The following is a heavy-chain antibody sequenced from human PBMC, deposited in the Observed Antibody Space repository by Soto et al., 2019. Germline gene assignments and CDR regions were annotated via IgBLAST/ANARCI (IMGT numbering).Heavy chain of an antibody. V-gene: IGHV4-39*07. CDR2: IYYSGST. Sequence: SETLYLTCTVSGGSISSCSYYWSWLRRPPGKGLEWIGYIYYSGSTYYNPSLKSRVTISVDTSKNQFSLKLSSVTAADTAVYYCARGHSGYDGVYYYYYMDVWGKGTTVTVSS. CDR1: GGSISSCSYY. CDR3: ARGHSGYDGVYYYYYMDV. D-gene: IGHD5-12*01. J-gene: IGHJ6*03.